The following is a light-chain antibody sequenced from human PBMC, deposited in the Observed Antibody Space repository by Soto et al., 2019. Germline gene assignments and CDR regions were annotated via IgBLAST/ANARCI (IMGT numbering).Light chain of an antibody. Sequence: DLPMTQSPSTLSASVGDRVTITCRASQSISSWLAWYQQKPGKAPKLLIYKTSNLENGVPSRFSGSGSGTEFPLTISSLQPDDFASYYCQQYSSYLYTFGQGTKLEIK. CDR1: QSISSW. J-gene: IGKJ2*01. V-gene: IGKV1-5*03. CDR2: KTS. CDR3: QQYSSYLYT.